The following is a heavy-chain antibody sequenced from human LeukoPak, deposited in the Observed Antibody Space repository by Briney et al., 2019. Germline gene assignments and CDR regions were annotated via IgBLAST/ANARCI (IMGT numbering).Heavy chain of an antibody. CDR2: IYYSGST. CDR1: GFTFSSYE. D-gene: IGHD3-10*01. V-gene: IGHV4-39*07. CDR3: ARYYYGSGSYYNRPYYLDY. J-gene: IGHJ4*02. Sequence: GSLRLSCAASGFTFSSYEMNWVRQAPGKGLEWIGSIYYSGSTYYNPSLKSRVTISVDTSKNQFSLKLSSVTAADTAVYYCARYYYGSGSYYNRPYYLDYWGQGTLVTVSS.